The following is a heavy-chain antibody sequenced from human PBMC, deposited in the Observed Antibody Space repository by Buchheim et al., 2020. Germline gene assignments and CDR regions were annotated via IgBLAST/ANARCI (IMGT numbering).Heavy chain of an antibody. V-gene: IGHV3-30*18. Sequence: VQLLESGGGLVQPGGSLRLSCAASGFTFSSYAMSWVRQAPGKGLEWVAVISYDGSNKYYADSVKGRFTISRDNSKNTLYLQMNSLRAEDTAVYYCAKEKGGSYLGMDVWGQGTT. CDR3: AKEKGGSYLGMDV. J-gene: IGHJ6*02. CDR1: GFTFSSYA. CDR2: ISYDGSNK. D-gene: IGHD1-26*01.